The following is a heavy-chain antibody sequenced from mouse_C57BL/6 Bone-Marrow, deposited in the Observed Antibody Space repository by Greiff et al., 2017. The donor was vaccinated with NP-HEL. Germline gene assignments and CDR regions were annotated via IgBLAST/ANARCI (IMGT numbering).Heavy chain of an antibody. D-gene: IGHD2-2*01. Sequence: VQLQQSGAELARPGASVKLSCKASGYTFTSYGISWVKQRTGQGLEWIGEIYPRSGNTYYNEKFKGKATLTADKSSSTAYMELRSLTSEDSAVYFCARSSRLPWYFDVWGTGTTVTVSS. CDR3: ARSSRLPWYFDV. V-gene: IGHV1-81*01. CDR1: GYTFTSYG. CDR2: IYPRSGNT. J-gene: IGHJ1*03.